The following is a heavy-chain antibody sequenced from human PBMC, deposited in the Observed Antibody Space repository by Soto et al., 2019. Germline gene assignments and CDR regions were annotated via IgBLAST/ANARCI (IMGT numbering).Heavy chain of an antibody. D-gene: IGHD4-17*01. J-gene: IGHJ4*02. CDR2: ISYDGSNK. Sequence: GGSLRLSCAASGFTFSSYGMHWVRQAPGKGLEWVAVISYDGSNKYYADSVKGRFTISRDNSKNTLYLQMNSLRGEDKGWVFCAKGRGSTTVAGDYWGQGTLVTVSS. CDR3: AKGRGSTTVAGDY. CDR1: GFTFSSYG. V-gene: IGHV3-30*18.